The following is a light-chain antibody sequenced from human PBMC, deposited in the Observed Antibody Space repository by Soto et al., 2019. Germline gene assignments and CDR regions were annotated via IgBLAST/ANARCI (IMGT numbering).Light chain of an antibody. V-gene: IGLV2-14*01. CDR1: SSDIGGYNY. CDR3: SSYTSSSTQVV. Sequence: QSGLTQPASVSGSPGQSITISCTGTSSDIGGYNYVSWYQQHPGKAPKLMIYEVSNWPSGVSNRFSGSKSGNTASLTISGLQAEDEADYYCSSYTSSSTQVVFGGGTQLTVL. J-gene: IGLJ3*02. CDR2: EVS.